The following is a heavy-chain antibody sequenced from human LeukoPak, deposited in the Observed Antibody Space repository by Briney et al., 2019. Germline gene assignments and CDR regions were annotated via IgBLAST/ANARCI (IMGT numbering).Heavy chain of an antibody. CDR2: ISGSGGST. J-gene: IGHJ4*02. D-gene: IGHD3-10*01. Sequence: GGTLRLSCAASGFTFSSYGMSWVRQAPGKGLEWVSAISGSGGSTYYADSVKGRFTISRDNSKNTLYLQMNSLRAEDTAIYYCAKVTYGSGTYGAFDSWGQGTLVTVSS. CDR3: AKVTYGSGTYGAFDS. CDR1: GFTFSSYG. V-gene: IGHV3-23*01.